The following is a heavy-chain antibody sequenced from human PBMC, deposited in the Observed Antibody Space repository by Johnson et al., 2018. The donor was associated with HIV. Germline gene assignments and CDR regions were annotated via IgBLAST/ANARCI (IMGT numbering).Heavy chain of an antibody. V-gene: IGHV3-30*04. Sequence: VQLVESGGGVVQPGRSLRLSCAASGFTFSSYAMHWVRQAPAKGLQWVAVISYDGSDKDYADSVKGRFTISRDNSKNTLYLQMNSLRAEDTAVYYCAKGHSIAVVEGDDAFDIWGQGTMVTVSS. J-gene: IGHJ3*02. CDR2: ISYDGSDK. CDR3: AKGHSIAVVEGDDAFDI. CDR1: GFTFSSYA. D-gene: IGHD6-19*01.